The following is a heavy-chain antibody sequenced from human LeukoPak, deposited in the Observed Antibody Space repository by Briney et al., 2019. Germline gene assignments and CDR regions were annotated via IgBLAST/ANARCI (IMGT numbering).Heavy chain of an antibody. Sequence: PSGTLSLTCTVSGGSISSGGYYWSWIRQHPGKGLEWIGYIYYSGSTYYNPSLKSRVTISVDTSKNQFSLKLSSVTAADTAVYYCARSDSNYVADYWGQGTLVTVSS. CDR3: ARSDSNYVADY. CDR1: GGSISSGGYY. D-gene: IGHD4-11*01. J-gene: IGHJ4*02. CDR2: IYYSGST. V-gene: IGHV4-31*03.